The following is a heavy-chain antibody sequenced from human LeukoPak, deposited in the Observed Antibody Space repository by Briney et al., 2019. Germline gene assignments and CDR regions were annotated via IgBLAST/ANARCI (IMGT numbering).Heavy chain of an antibody. CDR3: AREDSGGWSPGFDY. CDR2: IKQDGSEK. Sequence: ETLSLTCTVSGGSISSSSYYWGWIRQPPGKGLEWVANIKQDGSEKYYVDSVKGRFTISRDNAKNSLYLQMNSLRAEDTAVYYCAREDSGGWSPGFDYRGQGTLVTVSS. CDR1: GGSISSSSYY. J-gene: IGHJ4*02. V-gene: IGHV3-7*01. D-gene: IGHD3-3*01.